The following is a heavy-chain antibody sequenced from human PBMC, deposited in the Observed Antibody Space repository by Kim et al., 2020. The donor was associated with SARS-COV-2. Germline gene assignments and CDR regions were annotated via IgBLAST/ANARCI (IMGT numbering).Heavy chain of an antibody. CDR3: VRGYAGGPFDF. D-gene: IGHD3-16*01. CDR2: INRNGDDT. J-gene: IGHJ4*02. V-gene: IGHV3-20*01. Sequence: GGSLRLSCAASGFTFDDYDMSWVRQVPGKGVEWVSGINRNGDDTGYGDSVKGRFSISRDNRKNSLYLQMNSLRAEDTALYHCVRGYAGGPFDFWGQGALVTVSS. CDR1: GFTFDDYD.